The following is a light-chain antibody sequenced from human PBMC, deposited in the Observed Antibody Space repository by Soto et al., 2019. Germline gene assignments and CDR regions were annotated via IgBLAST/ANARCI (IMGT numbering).Light chain of an antibody. Sequence: QSVLTQPASVSGSPGQSITISCTGTSSDVGGYNYVSWYQQHPGKAPKFMVYDVSNRPSEVSNRFSGSKSGNTASLTISGLQAEDEADYYSSSYTTSNTRQIVFGTGTKVTVL. J-gene: IGLJ1*01. CDR3: SSYTTSNTRQIV. CDR1: SSDVGGYNY. CDR2: DVS. V-gene: IGLV2-14*01.